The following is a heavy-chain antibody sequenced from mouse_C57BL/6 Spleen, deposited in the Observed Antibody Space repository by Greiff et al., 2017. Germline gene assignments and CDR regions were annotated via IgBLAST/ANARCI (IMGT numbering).Heavy chain of an antibody. CDR1: GYTFTSYW. CDR2: IDPSDSET. Sequence: QVQLKQPGAELVRPGSSVKLSCKASGYTFTSYWMHWVKQRPIQGLEWIGNIDPSDSETHYNQKFKDKATLTVDKSSSTAYMQLSSLTSEDSAVYYCAREGEFITTVVATTDYWGQGTTLTVSS. V-gene: IGHV1-52*01. D-gene: IGHD1-1*01. J-gene: IGHJ2*01. CDR3: AREGEFITTVVATTDY.